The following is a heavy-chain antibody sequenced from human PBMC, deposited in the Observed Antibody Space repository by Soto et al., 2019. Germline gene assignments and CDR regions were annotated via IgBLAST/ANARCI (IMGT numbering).Heavy chain of an antibody. Sequence: QLQLQESGPGLVKPSETLSLTCTVSGGSISSSSYYWGWIRQPPGKGLEWIGSIYYSGSTYYNPALKRRVTISVDTSKNQFSLKLSSVTAADTAVYYCASGSLRFLEWLLKAEKHFDYWGQGTLVTVSS. J-gene: IGHJ4*02. D-gene: IGHD3-3*01. V-gene: IGHV4-39*01. CDR2: IYYSGST. CDR1: GGSISSSSYY. CDR3: ASGSLRFLEWLLKAEKHFDY.